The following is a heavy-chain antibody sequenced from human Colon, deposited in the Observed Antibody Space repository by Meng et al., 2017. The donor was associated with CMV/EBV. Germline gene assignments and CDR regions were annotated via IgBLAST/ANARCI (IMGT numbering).Heavy chain of an antibody. V-gene: IGHV4-38-2*02. CDR1: GSSIKSNYY. Sequence: SETLSLTCTVSGSSIKSNYYWGWVRQAPGKGLEWIGSIYYSGNMYHNPSLKSRVTMSEDTSNNQISLKLRAVTAADTAVYYCTRVVGGYDYIDHWGQGTLVT. J-gene: IGHJ4*02. D-gene: IGHD5-12*01. CDR3: TRVVGGYDYIDH. CDR2: IYYSGNM.